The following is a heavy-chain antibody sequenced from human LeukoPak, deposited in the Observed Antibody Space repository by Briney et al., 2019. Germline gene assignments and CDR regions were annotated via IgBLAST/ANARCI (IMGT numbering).Heavy chain of an antibody. CDR2: ISSSSGYI. V-gene: IGHV3-21*01. CDR3: ARDSPSYYDVLTGYGAFDI. D-gene: IGHD3-9*01. J-gene: IGHJ3*02. CDR1: GFTFSTYS. Sequence: GGSLRLSCAASGFTFSTYSMSWVRQAPGKELEWVSSISSSSGYIYYADSMKGRFTISRDNAKNSPYLQMNSLGAEDTAVYYCARDSPSYYDVLTGYGAFDIWGQGTMVTVSS.